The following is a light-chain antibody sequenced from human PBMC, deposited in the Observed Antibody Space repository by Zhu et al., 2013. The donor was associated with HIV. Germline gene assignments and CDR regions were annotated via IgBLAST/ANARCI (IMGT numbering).Light chain of an antibody. Sequence: QSVLTQPPSVSGAPGQRVTISCTGSSSNIGGGYDVHWYQQIPGSAPRLVIYGNKNRPSGVPDRFSGSKSGNTASLTVSGLQSEDEADYYCSSYAGSNNYVFGPGTKVTVL. CDR1: SSNIGGGYD. CDR2: GNK. V-gene: IGLV1-40*01. CDR3: SSYAGSNNYV. J-gene: IGLJ1*01.